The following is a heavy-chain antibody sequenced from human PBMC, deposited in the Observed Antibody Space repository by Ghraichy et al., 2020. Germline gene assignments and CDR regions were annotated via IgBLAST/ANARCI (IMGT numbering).Heavy chain of an antibody. D-gene: IGHD2-8*01. CDR1: GFTFSSHW. V-gene: IGHV3-7*03. Sequence: GVLRLSCAASGFTFSSHWMSWVRQAPGKGLEWVAIIKPAGSEKYYVDSVKGRFTISRDNAKNSLYLQMNSLRAEDTAVYYCARGGSWSAGDYWGQGTLVTVSS. CDR3: ARGGSWSAGDY. CDR2: IKPAGSEK. J-gene: IGHJ4*02.